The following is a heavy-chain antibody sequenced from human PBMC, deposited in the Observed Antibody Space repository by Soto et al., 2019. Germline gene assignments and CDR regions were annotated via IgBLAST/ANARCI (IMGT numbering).Heavy chain of an antibody. CDR1: GYTFTSYG. CDR2: ISAYNGNT. D-gene: IGHD2-15*01. V-gene: IGHV1-18*01. J-gene: IGHJ3*02. Sequence: QVQLVQSGAEVKKPGASVKVSCKASGYTFTSYGISWVRQAPGQGLERMGWISAYNGNTNYAQKLQGRVTMTTDTSTSTAYMELRSLRSDDTAVYYCARPDLYCSGGSCYSLAFDIWGQGTMVTVSS. CDR3: ARPDLYCSGGSCYSLAFDI.